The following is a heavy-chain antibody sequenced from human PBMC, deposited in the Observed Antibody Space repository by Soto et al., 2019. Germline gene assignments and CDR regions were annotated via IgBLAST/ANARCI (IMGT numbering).Heavy chain of an antibody. D-gene: IGHD4-17*01. Sequence: SETLSLTCAVYGGSFSGYYWSWIRQPPGKGLEWIGEINHRGSTNYNPSLKSRVTISVDTSKNQLSLKLSSVTAADKAVYYCARRDYVLDYWGQGTLAPVSP. CDR1: GGSFSGYY. CDR3: ARRDYVLDY. V-gene: IGHV4-34*01. J-gene: IGHJ4*02. CDR2: INHRGST.